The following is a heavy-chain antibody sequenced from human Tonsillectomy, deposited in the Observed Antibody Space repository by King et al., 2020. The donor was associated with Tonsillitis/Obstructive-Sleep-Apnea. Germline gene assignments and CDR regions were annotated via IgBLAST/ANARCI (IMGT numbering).Heavy chain of an antibody. J-gene: IGHJ4*02. V-gene: IGHV4-31*11. CDR3: ARTGGDYGDYGSSLFDF. D-gene: IGHD4-17*01. Sequence: LPLQESGPGLVKPSQTLSLTCAVSGGSIRSGGHFWRWIRQHPGKGLEWIGAIHHSGSTYYNPSLKSRVTISVDTSKKQFSLKLSSVTAADTAVYYCARTGGDYGDYGSSLFDFWGQGTLVTVSS. CDR1: GGSIRSGGHF. CDR2: IHHSGST.